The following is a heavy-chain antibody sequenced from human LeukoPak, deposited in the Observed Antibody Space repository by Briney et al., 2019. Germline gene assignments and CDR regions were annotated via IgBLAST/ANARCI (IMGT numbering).Heavy chain of an antibody. J-gene: IGHJ4*02. V-gene: IGHV1-2*02. D-gene: IGHD2-2*01. CDR2: INPNSGGT. CDR3: ATSRGYCSSTSCRDDYYFDY. CDR1: GYTFTADYY. Sequence: ASVKVSCKASGYTFTADYYIHWVRQAPGQGLEWMGWINPNSGGTNYAQKFQGRVTMTRDTSISTAYMELSRLRSDDTAVYYCATSRGYCSSTSCRDDYYFDYWGQGTLVTVSS.